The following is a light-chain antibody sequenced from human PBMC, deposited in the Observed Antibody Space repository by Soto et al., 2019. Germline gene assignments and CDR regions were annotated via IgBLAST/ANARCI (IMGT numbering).Light chain of an antibody. CDR1: QSISSNY. V-gene: IGKV3-20*01. CDR3: QQFGSSPPGT. Sequence: EIVLTQSPGTLSLSPGERATLSCRASQSISSNYLAWYQQTPSQAPRLRIYRTSSRATDIPDRFSGSGSGTDFTLTISRLEPEDFAVYYCQQFGSSPPGTFGQGTKVEIK. J-gene: IGKJ1*01. CDR2: RTS.